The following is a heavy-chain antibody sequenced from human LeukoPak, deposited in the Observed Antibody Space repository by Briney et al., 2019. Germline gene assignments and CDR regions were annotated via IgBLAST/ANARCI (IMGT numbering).Heavy chain of an antibody. Sequence: GGSLRLSCAASGFTFSSYAMTWVRQAPGKGLEWVSTIISGGGHTYYGDSVKGRFSISRDNSKNTLYLQMNSLRAEDTAVYYCAKCRGIQLFYYYMDVWGKGTTVTVSS. V-gene: IGHV3-23*01. CDR2: IISGGGHT. J-gene: IGHJ6*03. CDR1: GFTFSSYA. CDR3: AKCRGIQLFYYYMDV. D-gene: IGHD5-18*01.